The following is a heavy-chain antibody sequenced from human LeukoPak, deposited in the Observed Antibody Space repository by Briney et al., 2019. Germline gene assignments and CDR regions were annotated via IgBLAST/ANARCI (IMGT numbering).Heavy chain of an antibody. D-gene: IGHD3-22*01. CDR1: GYSFTNYW. V-gene: IGHV5-51*01. Sequence: GESLKISCKGSGYSFTNYWIGWVRQMPGKGLEWMGIIYPGDSDTRYSPSFQGQVTISADKSISTAYLQWSSLKASDTAMYYCARXLGXGXYYQVHAFDIWGQGTMVTVSS. CDR3: ARXLGXGXYYQVHAFDI. CDR2: IYPGDSDT. J-gene: IGHJ3*02.